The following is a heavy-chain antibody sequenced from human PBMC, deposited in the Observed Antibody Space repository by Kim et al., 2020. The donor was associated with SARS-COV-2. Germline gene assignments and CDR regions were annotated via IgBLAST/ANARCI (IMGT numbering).Heavy chain of an antibody. J-gene: IGHJ3*02. V-gene: IGHV4-59*01. Sequence: TNYTPALKSRVTTSVDTSKHQFSLKLSSVTAADTAVYYCARDWGGYAFDIWGQGTMVTVSS. CDR3: ARDWGGYAFDI. D-gene: IGHD3-3*01. CDR2: T.